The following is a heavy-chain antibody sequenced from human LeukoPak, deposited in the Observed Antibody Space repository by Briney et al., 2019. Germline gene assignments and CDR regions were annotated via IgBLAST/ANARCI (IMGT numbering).Heavy chain of an antibody. CDR3: ARDNSGWSLDP. D-gene: IGHD6-19*01. J-gene: IGHJ5*02. CDR1: GFTFSDYE. V-gene: IGHV3-48*03. Sequence: PGGSLRLSCAASGFTFSDYEMHWVRQAPGKGLEWISYISSSGSTIYYADSVKGRFTISRDNAKKSLYLQMNSLRAEDTAIYYCARDNSGWSLDPWGQGTLVTVSS. CDR2: ISSSGSTI.